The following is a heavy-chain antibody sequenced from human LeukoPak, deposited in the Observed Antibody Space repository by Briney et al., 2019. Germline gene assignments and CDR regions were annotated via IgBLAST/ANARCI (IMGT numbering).Heavy chain of an antibody. V-gene: IGHV4-31*01. Sequence: SETLSLTCTVSGVSISSGGYFWTWLRQYPGKDLEWIVYISYSGSPYCRPSLESLFTISADTSQNRFSLNLRSVTAADTAVYYCARLLCGSGGCSRGGGLDYWGQGTLVTVSS. CDR3: ARLLCGSGGCSRGGGLDY. J-gene: IGHJ4*02. D-gene: IGHD2-15*01. CDR1: GVSISSGGYF. CDR2: ISYSGSP.